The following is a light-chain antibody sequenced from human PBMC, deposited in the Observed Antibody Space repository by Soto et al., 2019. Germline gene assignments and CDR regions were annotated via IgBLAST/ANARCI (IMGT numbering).Light chain of an antibody. CDR2: GAF. J-gene: IGKJ1*01. CDR1: QSVSSSY. Sequence: MLSQSPGTLSLSKGERATLSGRASQSVSSSYLAWYQQKPGQAPRLLIYGAFTGATGVPARFSGSGSGTEFTLTISSLQSEDFAVYYCQQYGSSPGTFGQ. V-gene: IGKV3-20*01. CDR3: QQYGSSPGT.